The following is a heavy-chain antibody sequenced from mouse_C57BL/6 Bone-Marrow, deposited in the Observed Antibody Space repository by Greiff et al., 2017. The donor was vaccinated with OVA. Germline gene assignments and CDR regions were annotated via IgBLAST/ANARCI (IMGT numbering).Heavy chain of an antibody. CDR2: IHPNSGST. D-gene: IGHD2-4*01. V-gene: IGHV1-64*01. Sequence: VQLQQPGAELVKPGASVKLSCKASGYTFTSYWMHWVKQRPGQGLEWIGMIHPNSGSTNYNEKFKSKATLTVDKSSSTAYMQLSSLTSEDSAVYYCAREDPRGLRRAWFAYWGQGTLVTVSA. CDR1: GYTFTSYW. J-gene: IGHJ3*01. CDR3: AREDPRGLRRAWFAY.